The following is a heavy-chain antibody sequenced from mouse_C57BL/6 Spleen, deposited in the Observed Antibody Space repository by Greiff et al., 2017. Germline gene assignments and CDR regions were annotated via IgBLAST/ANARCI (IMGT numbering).Heavy chain of an antibody. CDR3: TTSTTVVATDWYFDV. D-gene: IGHD1-1*01. V-gene: IGHV14-4*01. CDR2: IDPENGDT. Sequence: VQLQQSGAELVRPGASVKLSCPASGFNIKDDYMHWVKQRPEQGLEWIGWIDPENGDTEYASKFQGKATITADTSSNTAYLLISSLTSEDAAVYYCTTSTTVVATDWYFDVWGTGTTVTVSA. CDR1: GFNIKDDY. J-gene: IGHJ1*03.